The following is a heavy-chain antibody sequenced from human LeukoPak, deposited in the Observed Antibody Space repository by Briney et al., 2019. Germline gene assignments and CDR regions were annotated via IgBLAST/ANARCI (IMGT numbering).Heavy chain of an antibody. Sequence: SETLSLTRAVSGGSISSSNWWSWVRQPPGKGLEWIGEIYHSGSTNYNPSLKSRVTISVDKSKNQFSLKLSSVTAADTAVYYCARVYSRAHFDYWGERILASVSS. CDR2: IYHSGST. V-gene: IGHV4-4*02. J-gene: IGHJ4*03. CDR3: ARVYSRAHFDY. CDR1: GGSISSSNW. D-gene: IGHD2-21*01.